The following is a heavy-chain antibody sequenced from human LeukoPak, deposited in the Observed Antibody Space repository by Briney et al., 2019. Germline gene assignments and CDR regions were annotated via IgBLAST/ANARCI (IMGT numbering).Heavy chain of an antibody. CDR2: ISAYNGNT. CDR3: ARERRFGEFMDWFGP. V-gene: IGHV1-18*01. CDR1: GYTFTSYG. D-gene: IGHD3-10*01. J-gene: IGHJ5*02. Sequence: ASVKVSCKASGYTFTSYGISWVRQAPGQGLEWMGWISAYNGNTNYAQKLQGRVTMTTDTSTSTAYMELRSLRSDDTAVYYCARERRFGEFMDWFGPWGQGTLVTVSS.